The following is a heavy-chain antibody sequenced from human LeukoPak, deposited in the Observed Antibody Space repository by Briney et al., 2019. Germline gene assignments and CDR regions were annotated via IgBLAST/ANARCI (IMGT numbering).Heavy chain of an antibody. J-gene: IGHJ6*03. CDR3: ARENVVVPAAIIYYYYYMDV. CDR2: IYTSGST. V-gene: IGHV4-4*07. CDR1: GGSISSYY. D-gene: IGHD2-2*02. Sequence: SETLSLTCTVSGGSISSYYWSWIRQPAGKGLEWIGRIYTSGSTNYNPSLKSRVTMSVDTSKNQFSLKLSSVTAADTAVYYCARENVVVPAAIIYYYYYMDVWGKGTTVTVSS.